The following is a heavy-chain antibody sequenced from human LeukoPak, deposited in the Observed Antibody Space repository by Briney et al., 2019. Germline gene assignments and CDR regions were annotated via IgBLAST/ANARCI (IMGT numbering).Heavy chain of an antibody. V-gene: IGHV4-34*01. Sequence: SETLSLTCAVYGGSFSGYYWNWIRQPPGKGLEWIGEVNHSGSTSYNPSLKSRVTISVDTSKNQFSLKLSSVTAADTAVYYCASGPMYSFGSGRSSGTQFDYWGQGTLVTDSS. D-gene: IGHD3-10*01. CDR2: VNHSGST. CDR1: GGSFSGYY. CDR3: ASGPMYSFGSGRSSGTQFDY. J-gene: IGHJ4*02.